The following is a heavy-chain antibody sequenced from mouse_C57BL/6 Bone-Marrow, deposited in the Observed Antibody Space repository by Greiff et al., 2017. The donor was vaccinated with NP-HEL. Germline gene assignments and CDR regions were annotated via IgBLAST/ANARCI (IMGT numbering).Heavy chain of an antibody. Sequence: QVQLQQSGAELVKPGASVKLSCKASGYTFTEYTIHWVKQRSGQGLEWIGWFYPGSGSIKYNEKFQDKATLTADKSSSTVYIDLSSLTSEGSAVYFCTRHGDYFGNSYGYVKDWGTGTTVTVSS. D-gene: IGHD1-1*01. J-gene: IGHJ1*03. CDR2: FYPGSGSI. V-gene: IGHV1-62-2*01. CDR3: TRHGDYFGNSYGYVKD. CDR1: GYTFTEYT.